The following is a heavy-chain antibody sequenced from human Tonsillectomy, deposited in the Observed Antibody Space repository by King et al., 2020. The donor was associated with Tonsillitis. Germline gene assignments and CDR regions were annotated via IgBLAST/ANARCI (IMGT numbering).Heavy chain of an antibody. CDR2: IIPIYGTA. V-gene: IGHV1-69*01. Sequence: QGQLVQSGAEVREPGSSVKVSCKPSGGTFSSYAISWVRQAPGQGLEWMGGIIPIYGTANYAQKFQGRVTITADESTSTAYMELSSLRSDDPAVYYCAGPLTVTTGWFDPWGQGTLVTVSS. J-gene: IGHJ5*02. CDR1: GGTFSSYA. CDR3: AGPLTVTTGWFDP. D-gene: IGHD4-11*01.